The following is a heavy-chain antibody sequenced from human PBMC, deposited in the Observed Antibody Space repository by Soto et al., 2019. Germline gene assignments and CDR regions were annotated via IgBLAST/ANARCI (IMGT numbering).Heavy chain of an antibody. J-gene: IGHJ5*02. D-gene: IGHD3-16*01. CDR2: IRPDGSNR. CDR3: ARVGRPQHLLTGFDN. CDR1: GFTFSDYA. V-gene: IGHV3-33*01. Sequence: GSLRLSCVTSGFTFSDYAMHWVRQAPGKRLEWVAVIRPDGSNRYYADSVKGRFTISRDISKNTLYLQMSSLRADDTAVYFCARVGRPQHLLTGFDNWGQGTLVTVSS.